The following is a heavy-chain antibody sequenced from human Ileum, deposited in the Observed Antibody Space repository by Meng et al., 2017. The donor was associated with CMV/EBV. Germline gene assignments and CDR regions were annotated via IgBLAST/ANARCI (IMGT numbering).Heavy chain of an antibody. V-gene: IGHV3-30-3*01. CDR3: ARARDGYYDFWSGYYNC. CDR1: GFTFSSYA. CDR2: ISYDGSNK. J-gene: IGHJ4*02. Sequence: GGSLRLSCAASGFTFSSYAMHWVRQAPGKGLEWVAVISYDGSNKYYADSVKGRFTISRDNSKNTLYLQMNSLRAEDTAVYYCARARDGYYDFWSGYYNCWGQGTLVTVSS. D-gene: IGHD3-3*01.